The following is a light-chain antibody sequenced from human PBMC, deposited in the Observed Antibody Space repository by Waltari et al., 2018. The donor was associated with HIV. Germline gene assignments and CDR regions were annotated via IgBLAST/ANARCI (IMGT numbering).Light chain of an antibody. V-gene: IGKV1D-16*01. CDR1: QVISSW. Sequence: DIQMAQFPSSLSAYVGDRVTITCRASQVISSWVAWYQQIPGKAPNSLIYAASNLQSGVPSRFSSSGSGTNFTLIINNLQPEDIATYFCQQYHSYPLTFGGGTKVEIK. J-gene: IGKJ4*01. CDR2: AAS. CDR3: QQYHSYPLT.